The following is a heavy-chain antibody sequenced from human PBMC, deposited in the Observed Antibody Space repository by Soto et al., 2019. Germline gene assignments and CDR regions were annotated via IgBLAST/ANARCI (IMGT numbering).Heavy chain of an antibody. CDR1: GGTFSSYT. J-gene: IGHJ4*02. D-gene: IGHD2-2*01. V-gene: IGHV1-69*08. CDR3: ARDPGGCCSSTSWTQDFDY. CDR2: IIPILVIA. Sequence: QVQLVQSGAEVKKPGSSVKVSCKASGGTFSSYTISWVRQAPGQGLEWMGRIIPILVIANYAQKFQGRVTSTVDKSTSTAYMELRSRRSAGTAVYYCARDPGGCCSSTSWTQDFDYWGQGTLVTVSS.